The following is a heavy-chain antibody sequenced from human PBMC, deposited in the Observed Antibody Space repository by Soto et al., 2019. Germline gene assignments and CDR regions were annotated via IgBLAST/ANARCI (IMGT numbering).Heavy chain of an antibody. CDR2: INRSSSYI. V-gene: IGHV3-21*01. Sequence: EVQLVESGGGLVKPGGSLRLSCAASGFNFNSYSMNWVRQAPGKGLEWVSSINRSSSYIYYADSVKGRFTISRDNAKNSLYLQMNSLRAEDTAVYYCARGITMVRGGPYFDYWGQGTLVTVSS. CDR1: GFNFNSYS. J-gene: IGHJ4*02. D-gene: IGHD3-10*01. CDR3: ARGITMVRGGPYFDY.